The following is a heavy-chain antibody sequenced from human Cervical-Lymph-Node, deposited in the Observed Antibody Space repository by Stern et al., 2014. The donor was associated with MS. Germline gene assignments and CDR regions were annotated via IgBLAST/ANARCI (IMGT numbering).Heavy chain of an antibody. V-gene: IGHV3-30-3*01. J-gene: IGHJ4*02. CDR1: GFSFSSYA. Sequence: VQLLESGGGLVQPWRSLSLPCAASGFSFSSYAIHWVRQAPGKGPERVAVMSYEGGKKYYADSVKCRFTISRDNTKDTLFLQMNNLRAEDTAVYCCARGRTAGAGPSPLNYWGQGTFVTVSA. CDR2: MSYEGGKK. D-gene: IGHD6-19*01. CDR3: ARGRTAGAGPSPLNY.